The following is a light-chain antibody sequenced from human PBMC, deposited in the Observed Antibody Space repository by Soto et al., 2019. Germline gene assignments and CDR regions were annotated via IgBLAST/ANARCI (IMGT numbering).Light chain of an antibody. V-gene: IGLV2-14*03. CDR1: SSDVGGYNY. CDR3: TSYTTSGPDLV. CDR2: DVT. Sequence: QSALTQPASVSGSPGQSITISCTGTSSDVGGYNYVSWYQHHPGKAPKLMIYDVTNRPSGVSNRFSGSKSGNTASLTISGLQVEDEADYYCTSYTTSGPDLVFGGGTKLTVL. J-gene: IGLJ3*02.